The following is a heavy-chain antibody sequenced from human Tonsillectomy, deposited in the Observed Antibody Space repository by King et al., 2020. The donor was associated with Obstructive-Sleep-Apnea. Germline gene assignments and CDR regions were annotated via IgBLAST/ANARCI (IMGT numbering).Heavy chain of an antibody. D-gene: IGHD3-10*01. V-gene: IGHV3-9*01. Sequence: VQLVESGGGLVQPGRSLRLSCAASGFTFDDYAMHWVRQAPGKGLEWVSGISWNSGSIGYADSVKGRFTISRDNAKNSLYLQMNSLRAEDTALYYCAKDQGPYYYGSGSVVYGMDVWGQGTTVTVSS. CDR3: AKDQGPYYYGSGSVVYGMDV. J-gene: IGHJ6*02. CDR1: GFTFDDYA. CDR2: ISWNSGSI.